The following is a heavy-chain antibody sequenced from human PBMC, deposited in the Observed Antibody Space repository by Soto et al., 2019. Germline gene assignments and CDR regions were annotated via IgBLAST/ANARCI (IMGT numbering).Heavy chain of an antibody. CDR3: ARGKRIYYDFWSGYFSYFDY. V-gene: IGHV1-2*04. CDR1: GYTFTGYY. D-gene: IGHD3-3*01. Sequence: ASVKVSCKASGYTFTGYYMHWGRQAPGQGLEWMGWINPNSGGTNYAQKFQGWVTMTRDTSISTAYMELSRLRSDDTAVYYCARGKRIYYDFWSGYFSYFDYWGQGTLVTVSS. J-gene: IGHJ4*02. CDR2: INPNSGGT.